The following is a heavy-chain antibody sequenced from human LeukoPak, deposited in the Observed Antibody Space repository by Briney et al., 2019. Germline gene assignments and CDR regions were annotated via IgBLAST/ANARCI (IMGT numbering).Heavy chain of an antibody. CDR1: GVTVSSNY. CDR3: ARDNSVRDEAWWFNP. D-gene: IGHD5-24*01. J-gene: IGHJ5*02. Sequence: PGGSLRLSCAASGVTVSSNYMSWVRQAPGMGLEWVSVIYSGGSTYYADSVKGRFTISRDNSKNTLYLQMNSLRAEDTAVYYCARDNSVRDEAWWFNPWGQGTLVTVSS. V-gene: IGHV3-53*01. CDR2: IYSGGST.